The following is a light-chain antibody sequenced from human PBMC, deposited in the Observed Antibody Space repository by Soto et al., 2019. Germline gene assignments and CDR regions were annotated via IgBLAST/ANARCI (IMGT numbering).Light chain of an antibody. CDR3: QQRQISPPIT. CDR1: QSVNVY. V-gene: IGKV3-11*01. CDR2: DAS. Sequence: EVVLTQSPATLSLSPGETATLSCRASQSVNVYLAWYQQKPGQAPRLLIYDASNRATGIPDRFTGSGFGTHFTLTISSLEPEDFAVYYCQQRQISPPITFGQGTRLEIK. J-gene: IGKJ5*01.